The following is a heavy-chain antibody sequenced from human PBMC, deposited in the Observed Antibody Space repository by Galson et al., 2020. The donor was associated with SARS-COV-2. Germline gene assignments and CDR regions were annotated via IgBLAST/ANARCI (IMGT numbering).Heavy chain of an antibody. V-gene: IGHV4-38-2*02. Sequence: SETLSLTCTVSGYSVSTTNYWGWVRPPPGRGLEWIGSVYPSGTTYYTPSLKRRVTISVDTSKNQFSLRLDSVTAADTALYYCARQGVNMIVLVTVPGWYFDLWGRGTLVTVSS. D-gene: IGHD3-22*01. CDR3: ARQGVNMIVLVTVPGWYFDL. CDR1: GYSVSTTNY. J-gene: IGHJ2*01. CDR2: VYPSGTT.